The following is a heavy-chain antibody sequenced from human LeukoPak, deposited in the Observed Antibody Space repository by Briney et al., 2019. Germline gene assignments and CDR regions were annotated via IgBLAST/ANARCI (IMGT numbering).Heavy chain of an antibody. D-gene: IGHD5-18*01. Sequence: PGGSLRLSCAASTFTFSNYSMNWVRQAPGKGLEWVSSISTSSTYKYYADSVKGRFTISRDNAKNSLYLQMTSLRAEDTAVYYCANAGYSYGTNDYWGQGTLVTVSS. CDR3: ANAGYSYGTNDY. J-gene: IGHJ4*02. CDR2: ISTSSTYK. CDR1: TFTFSNYS. V-gene: IGHV3-21*01.